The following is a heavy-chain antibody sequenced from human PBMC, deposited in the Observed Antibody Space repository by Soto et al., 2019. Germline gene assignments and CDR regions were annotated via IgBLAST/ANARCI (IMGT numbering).Heavy chain of an antibody. CDR2: VYKTGST. CDR3: AREVARITGTER. J-gene: IGHJ4*02. CDR1: GTSISSFY. V-gene: IGHV4-59*01. Sequence: SETLSLTCTVSGTSISSFYWSWIRQPPGKGLEWIGDVYKTGSTNYNPSLKSRVTISVDPSKKQFSLKLRSVTTADTAVYYCAREVARITGTERWGQGTLVTVSS. D-gene: IGHD1-20*01.